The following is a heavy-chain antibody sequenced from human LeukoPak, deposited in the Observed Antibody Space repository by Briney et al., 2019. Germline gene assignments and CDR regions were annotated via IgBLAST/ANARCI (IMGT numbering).Heavy chain of an antibody. CDR3: AKDSFGESYNWFDP. V-gene: IGHV3-9*01. J-gene: IGHJ5*02. D-gene: IGHD3-10*01. CDR1: GFTFDDYA. CDR2: ISWNSGSI. Sequence: GGSLRLSCAASGFTFDDYAMHWVRQAPGKGLEWVSGISWNSGSIGYADSVKGRFTISRDNAKNSLYLQMNSLRAEDTALYYCAKDSFGESYNWFDPWGQGTLVTVSS.